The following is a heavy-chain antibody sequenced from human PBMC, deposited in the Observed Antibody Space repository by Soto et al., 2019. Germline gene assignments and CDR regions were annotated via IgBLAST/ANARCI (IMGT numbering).Heavy chain of an antibody. D-gene: IGHD1-26*01. Sequence: SETLSLTCTVSGGSSSSGGYYWTWIRQHPGKGLEWIGYIYYSGSTYYNPSLKSRVTISVDTSKNQFSLKLSSVTAADTAVYYCASLLRPDYIYYGMDVWGQGTTVTVSS. V-gene: IGHV4-31*03. CDR2: IYYSGST. J-gene: IGHJ6*02. CDR3: ASLLRPDYIYYGMDV. CDR1: GGSSSSGGYY.